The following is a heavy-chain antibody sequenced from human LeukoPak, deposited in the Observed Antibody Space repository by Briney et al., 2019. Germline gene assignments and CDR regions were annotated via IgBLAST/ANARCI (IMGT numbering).Heavy chain of an antibody. J-gene: IGHJ4*02. D-gene: IGHD2-21*01. CDR3: AKVMGLTYCGGDCYSEQYDY. V-gene: IGHV3-30*02. Sequence: GGSLRLSCAASGFTFSSYGMHWVRQAPGKGLEWVAFIRYDGSNKYYADSVKGRFTISRDNSKNTLYLQMNSLRAVDTAVYYCAKVMGLTYCGGDCYSEQYDYWGQGTLVTVSS. CDR2: IRYDGSNK. CDR1: GFTFSSYG.